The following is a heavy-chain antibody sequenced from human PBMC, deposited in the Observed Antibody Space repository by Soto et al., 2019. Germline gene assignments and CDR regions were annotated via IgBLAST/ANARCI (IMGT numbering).Heavy chain of an antibody. V-gene: IGHV3-7*01. CDR1: GVSRSSKK. Sequence: PERFLKRTCVALGVSRSSKKMSWVRQAPGKGLEWVANIKQDGSEKYYVDSVKGRFTISRDNAKNSLYLQMNSLRAEDTAVYYCARDRPQFYYYDSSGYPPPSYYYYYGMDVWGQGTTVTVSS. D-gene: IGHD3-22*01. CDR2: IKQDGSEK. J-gene: IGHJ6*02. CDR3: ARDRPQFYYYDSSGYPPPSYYYYYGMDV.